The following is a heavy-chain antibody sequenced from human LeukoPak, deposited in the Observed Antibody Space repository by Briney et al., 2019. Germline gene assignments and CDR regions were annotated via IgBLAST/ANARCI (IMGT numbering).Heavy chain of an antibody. J-gene: IGHJ6*03. CDR3: ARYGSGSYYNVRLYYYYYYMDV. Sequence: PSETLSLTCAVYGGSFSGYYWSWIRQPPGKGLEGIGEINHSGSTNYNPSLRSRVTISVDTSKNQSSLKLSSVTAADTAVYYCARYGSGSYYNVRLYYYYYYMDVWGKGTTVTVSS. D-gene: IGHD3-10*01. CDR2: INHSGST. V-gene: IGHV4-34*01. CDR1: GGSFSGYY.